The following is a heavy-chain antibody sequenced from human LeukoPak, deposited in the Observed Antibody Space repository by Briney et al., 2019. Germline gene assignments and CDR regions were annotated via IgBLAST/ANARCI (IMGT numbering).Heavy chain of an antibody. CDR3: SSQIWLGELFAHY. Sequence: GGSLRLSCAASGFTFSSYWMHWVRQAPGKGLVWVSRINSDGSTTNYADSVKGRFTISRDNAKNTLYLQMNSLRAEDTAVYYCSSQIWLGELFAHYWGQGTLVTASS. CDR2: INSDGSTT. D-gene: IGHD3-10*01. CDR1: GFTFSSYW. J-gene: IGHJ4*02. V-gene: IGHV3-74*01.